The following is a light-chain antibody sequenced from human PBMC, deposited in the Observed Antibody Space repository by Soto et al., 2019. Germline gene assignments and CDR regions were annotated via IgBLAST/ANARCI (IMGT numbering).Light chain of an antibody. V-gene: IGKV1-39*01. J-gene: IGKJ5*01. CDR2: AAS. CDR1: QSISSY. CDR3: QQSYSTLIT. Sequence: DIPMTQSPSSLSASVGDRVTITCRASQSISSYLNWYQQKPGKAPKLLIYAASSLQSGVPSRFSGSGSGTDFTLTISSLHPEDFAIYYCQQSYSTLITFGQGTRLEIK.